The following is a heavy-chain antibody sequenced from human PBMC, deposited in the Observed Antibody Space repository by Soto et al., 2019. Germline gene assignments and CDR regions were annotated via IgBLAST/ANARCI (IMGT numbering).Heavy chain of an antibody. CDR1: GYTFTGYY. J-gene: IGHJ6*02. V-gene: IGHV1-2*02. CDR3: ARDQRVGVACPYYYYGMDV. D-gene: IGHD2-15*01. Sequence: SVKVSCKASGYTFTGYYMHWVRQAPGQGLEWMGWINRNTGGTNYAQKFQGRVTMTRDTSISTAYMELSRLRSDDTAVYYCARDQRVGVACPYYYYGMDVWGQGTTVTVSS. CDR2: INRNTGGT.